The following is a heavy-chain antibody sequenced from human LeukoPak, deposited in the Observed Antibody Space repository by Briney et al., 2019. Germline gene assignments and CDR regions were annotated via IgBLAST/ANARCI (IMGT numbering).Heavy chain of an antibody. V-gene: IGHV4-59*08. CDR1: SGSIISYY. D-gene: IGHD6-19*01. Sequence: SETLSLTCTVSSGSIISYYWNWIRQAPGKGLEWIGYIHYSGSTSYNPSLKSRVTISVDTSKNQFSLKLSSVTAADTAVYYCARHPLYSSGWSHAFDIWGQGTMVTVSS. CDR3: ARHPLYSSGWSHAFDI. CDR2: IHYSGST. J-gene: IGHJ3*02.